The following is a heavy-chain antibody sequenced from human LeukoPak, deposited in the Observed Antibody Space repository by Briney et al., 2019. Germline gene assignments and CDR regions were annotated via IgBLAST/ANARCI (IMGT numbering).Heavy chain of an antibody. V-gene: IGHV1-69*13. D-gene: IGHD6-19*01. CDR3: AREYVAGTDAFDI. CDR1: GGTFSSYA. J-gene: IGHJ3*02. CDR2: IIPIFGTA. Sequence: ASVKVSCKASGGTFSSYAISWVRQAPGQGLEWMGGIIPIFGTANYAQKFQGRVTITADESTSTAYMELSSLRSEDTAVYYCAREYVAGTDAFDIWGQGTMVTVSS.